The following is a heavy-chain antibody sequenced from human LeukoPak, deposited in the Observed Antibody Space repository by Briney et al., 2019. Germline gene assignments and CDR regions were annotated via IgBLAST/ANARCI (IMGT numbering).Heavy chain of an antibody. Sequence: ASVKVSCKASGYTFTGYYMHWVRQAPGQGLEWMGWINPNSGGTNYAQKFQGRVTMTRDTSISTAYMELSSLRSEDTAVYYCANGGNYYDSSTFTDYFDYWGQGTLVTVSS. D-gene: IGHD3-22*01. CDR3: ANGGNYYDSSTFTDYFDY. J-gene: IGHJ4*02. CDR1: GYTFTGYY. CDR2: INPNSGGT. V-gene: IGHV1-2*02.